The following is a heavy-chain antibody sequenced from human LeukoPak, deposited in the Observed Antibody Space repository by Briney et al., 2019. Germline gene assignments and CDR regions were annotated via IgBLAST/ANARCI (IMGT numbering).Heavy chain of an antibody. Sequence: SGPTLVNPTQTLTLTCTFSGFSLSTSGVGVGWIRQPPGKALEWLALIYWDDDKRYSPSLKSRLTITKDTSKNQVVLTMTNMDPVDTATYYCAHSTTVTTSEDNWFDPWGQGTLVTVSS. CDR3: AHSTTVTTSEDNWFDP. CDR1: GFSLSTSGVG. J-gene: IGHJ5*02. CDR2: IYWDDDK. D-gene: IGHD4-17*01. V-gene: IGHV2-5*02.